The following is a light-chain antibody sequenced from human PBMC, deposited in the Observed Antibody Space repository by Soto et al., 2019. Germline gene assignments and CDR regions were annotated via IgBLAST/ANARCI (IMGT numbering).Light chain of an antibody. CDR1: QDISDY. CDR2: DAS. V-gene: IGKV1-33*01. CDR3: QQYDTYPRT. Sequence: DIQMTQSPSSLSASVGDRVTITCQASQDISDYLNWYQQKPGKAPKLLIYDASNLEPGAPSRFSGGGFGTDFSFTISSLQAEDIGTYYCQQYDTYPRTFGQGTKLEIK. J-gene: IGKJ2*01.